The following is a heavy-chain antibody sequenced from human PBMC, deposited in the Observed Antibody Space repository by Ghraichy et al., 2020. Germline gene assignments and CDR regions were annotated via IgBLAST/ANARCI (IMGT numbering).Heavy chain of an antibody. J-gene: IGHJ3*02. CDR3: ARSSIWYSGDAFDI. D-gene: IGHD6-13*01. Sequence: SETLSLTCTVSGDSITSHSWSWIRQPPGKGLEWIGYIYYSGSTNYNPSLKSRVTISFDTSKNQFSLRLSSVTAADTAVYFCARSSIWYSGDAFDIWGQGTMVTVSS. CDR1: GDSITSHS. CDR2: IYYSGST. V-gene: IGHV4-59*11.